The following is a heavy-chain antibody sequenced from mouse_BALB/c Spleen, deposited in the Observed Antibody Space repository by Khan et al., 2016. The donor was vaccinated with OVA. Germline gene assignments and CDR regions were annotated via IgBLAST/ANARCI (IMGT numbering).Heavy chain of an antibody. J-gene: IGHJ2*01. CDR2: ILPGTGNT. D-gene: IGHD2-10*01. CDR3: ARPYDADY. Sequence: QVQLKESGAELVKPGASVKISCKATGYAFRSYWIEWVKQRTGHGLEWVGEILPGTGNTKYNEKFEGKATFTADTPSNTAYLQLNRLTSEDSAVYYCARPYDADYWGQGTTLTVSS. V-gene: IGHV1-9*01. CDR1: GYAFRSYW.